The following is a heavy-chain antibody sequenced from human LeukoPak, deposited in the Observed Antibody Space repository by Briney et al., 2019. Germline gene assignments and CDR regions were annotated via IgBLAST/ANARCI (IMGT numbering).Heavy chain of an antibody. V-gene: IGHV1-18*01. D-gene: IGHD6-13*01. Sequence: ASVKVSCKASGYTFTSYGISWVRQAPGQGLEWMGWVSAYNGNTNYAQKLQGRVAMTTDTSTSTAYMELRSLRSDDTAVYYCARSAAGTLYYYYYYMDVWGKGTTVTVSS. CDR2: VSAYNGNT. J-gene: IGHJ6*03. CDR3: ARSAAGTLYYYYYYMDV. CDR1: GYTFTSYG.